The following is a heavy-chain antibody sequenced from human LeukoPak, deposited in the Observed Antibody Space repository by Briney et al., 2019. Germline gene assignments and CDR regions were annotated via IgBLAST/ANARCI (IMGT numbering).Heavy chain of an antibody. D-gene: IGHD3-3*01. CDR1: GGSISSGDYY. J-gene: IGHJ5*02. Sequence: SQTLSLTCTVSGGSISSGDYYWSWIRQPPGKGLEWIGYIYYSGSTYYNPSLKSRATISVDTSNNQFSLKLNSVTAADTAVYYCARETYDLWSGFYSDWFDPWGQGTLVTVSS. CDR2: IYYSGST. V-gene: IGHV4-30-4*01. CDR3: ARETYDLWSGFYSDWFDP.